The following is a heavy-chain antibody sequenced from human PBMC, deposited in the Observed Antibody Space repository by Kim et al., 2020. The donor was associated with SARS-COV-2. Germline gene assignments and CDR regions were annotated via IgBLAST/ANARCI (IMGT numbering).Heavy chain of an antibody. V-gene: IGHV1-69*01. J-gene: IGHJ4*02. D-gene: IGHD1-26*01. Sequence: AQKFQGRVTITADESTSTAYMELSSLRSEDTAVYYCARAGKVGATVQFDYWGQGTLVTVSS. CDR3: ARAGKVGATVQFDY.